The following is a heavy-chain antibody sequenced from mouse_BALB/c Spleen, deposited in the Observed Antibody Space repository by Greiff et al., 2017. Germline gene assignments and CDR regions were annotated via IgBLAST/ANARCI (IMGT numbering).Heavy chain of an antibody. D-gene: IGHD6-5*01. CDR3: ARGAYVSYAMDY. J-gene: IGHJ4*01. Sequence: VQLQQSGAELARPGASVKLSCKASGYTFTDYYINWVKQRTGQGLEWIGEIYPGSGNTYYNEKFKGKATLTADKSSSTAYMQLSSLTSEDSAVYFCARGAYVSYAMDYWGQGTSVTVSS. CDR1: GYTFTDYY. V-gene: IGHV1-77*01. CDR2: IYPGSGNT.